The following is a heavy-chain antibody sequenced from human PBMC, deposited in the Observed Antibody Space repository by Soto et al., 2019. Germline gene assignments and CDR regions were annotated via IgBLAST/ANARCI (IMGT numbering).Heavy chain of an antibody. V-gene: IGHV4-39*01. J-gene: IGHJ4*02. Sequence: PSETLSLTCTVSGGSISSSGYYWGWIRQPPGKGLEWIGSISYKGTPYYNPSLKSRVTISVDMSKNQFSLKLSSVTAADTAVFYCARLYSSSWYGGFDFDYWGQGTLVTVSS. CDR2: ISYKGTP. D-gene: IGHD6-13*01. CDR3: ARLYSSSWYGGFDFDY. CDR1: GGSISSSGYY.